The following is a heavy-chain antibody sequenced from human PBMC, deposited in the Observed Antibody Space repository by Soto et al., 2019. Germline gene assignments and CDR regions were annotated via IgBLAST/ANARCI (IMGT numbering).Heavy chain of an antibody. J-gene: IGHJ4*02. CDR3: AKGSYRPHDY. D-gene: IGHD1-26*01. CDR2: ISGSGDTT. CDR1: GFTFSTYA. V-gene: IGHV3-23*01. Sequence: EVQLLESGGGLVQPGGSLRLSCAASGFTFSTYAMSWVRQAPGKGLEWVSAISGSGDTTYYAYSVKGRFTISRHNSKYTLYLHMRSLRGEDTVVYYCAKGSYRPHDYWGQGTLVTVS.